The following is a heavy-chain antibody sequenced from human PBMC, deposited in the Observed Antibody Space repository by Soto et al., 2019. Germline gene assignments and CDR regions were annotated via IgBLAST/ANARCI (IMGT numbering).Heavy chain of an antibody. Sequence: LRLSCAASGFTFSSYAMHWVRQAPGKGLEWVAVISYDGSNKYYADSVKGRFTISRDNSKNTLYLQMNSLRAEDTAVYYCARDESRVGYDILTGYYPSDAFDIWGQGTMVT. CDR2: ISYDGSNK. CDR3: ARDESRVGYDILTGYYPSDAFDI. CDR1: GFTFSSYA. J-gene: IGHJ3*02. V-gene: IGHV3-30-3*01. D-gene: IGHD3-9*01.